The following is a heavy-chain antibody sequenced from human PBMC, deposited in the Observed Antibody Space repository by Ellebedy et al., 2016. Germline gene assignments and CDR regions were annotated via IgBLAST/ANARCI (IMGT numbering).Heavy chain of an antibody. Sequence: GGSLRLSXAASGFTFSSYAMHWVRQAPGKGLEWVAVISYDGSNKYYADSVKGRFTISRDNSKNTLYLQMNSLRAEDTAVYYCARVLWWAFGGVIPDYWGQGTLVTVSS. J-gene: IGHJ4*02. CDR1: GFTFSSYA. CDR3: ARVLWWAFGGVIPDY. CDR2: ISYDGSNK. V-gene: IGHV3-30-3*01. D-gene: IGHD3-16*02.